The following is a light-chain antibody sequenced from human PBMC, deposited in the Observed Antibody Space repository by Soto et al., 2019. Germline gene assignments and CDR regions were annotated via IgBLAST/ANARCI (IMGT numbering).Light chain of an antibody. CDR1: QGNRSY. CDR2: SAS. V-gene: IGKV1-27*01. J-gene: IGKJ5*01. Sequence: DIQLTQSPSSLSASVGYRFSFTWRVSQGNRSYLNWYRQKPGKDPKLLMYSASNFQSGVPSLSSGSGSGTDFTLTVSSLQPEDVADYGQRTYNDLITFGQGTRLEIK. CDR3: QRTYNDLIT.